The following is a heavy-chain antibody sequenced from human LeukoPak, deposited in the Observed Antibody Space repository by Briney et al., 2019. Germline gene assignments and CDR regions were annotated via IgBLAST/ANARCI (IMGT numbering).Heavy chain of an antibody. V-gene: IGHV4-30-2*02. J-gene: IGHJ4*02. CDR2: IYHSGST. CDR3: ATDSSSWSYFDY. CDR1: GGSISSGGYS. Sequence: SQTLSLTCAVSGGSISSGGYSWSWIRQPPGKGLEWIGYIYHSGSTYYNPSLKSRVTISVDRSKNQFSLKLSSVTAADTAVYYCATDSSSWSYFDYWGQGTLVTVSS. D-gene: IGHD6-13*01.